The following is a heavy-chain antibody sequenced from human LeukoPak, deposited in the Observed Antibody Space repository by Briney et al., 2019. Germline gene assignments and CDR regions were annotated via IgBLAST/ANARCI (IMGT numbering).Heavy chain of an antibody. CDR1: GFTFSYYS. CDR2: ISYGGGNK. D-gene: IGHD2-2*01. Sequence: GGSLRLSCAASGFTFSYYSMNWLRQAPGKGLEWVAVISYGGGNKYYADSVKGRFTISRDNSKNTLYLQMNSLRAEDTAVYYCAKTLPPLGLYCSSTSCYLDYWGQGTLVTVSS. J-gene: IGHJ4*02. CDR3: AKTLPPLGLYCSSTSCYLDY. V-gene: IGHV3-30*18.